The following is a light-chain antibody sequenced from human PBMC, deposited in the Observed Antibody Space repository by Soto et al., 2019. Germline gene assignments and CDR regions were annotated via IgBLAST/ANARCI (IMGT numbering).Light chain of an antibody. V-gene: IGKV3-15*01. J-gene: IGKJ5*01. CDR1: QSICSH. CDR2: GAA. Sequence: EIVLTQSPATLSLSRGERATLSCRASQSICSHLAWYQQKSVQAPRLLISGAATGATGIPARFSGSGSGTEFTLTISSLQSEDCAIYYCQQYHTWPITFGQGTRLEIK. CDR3: QQYHTWPIT.